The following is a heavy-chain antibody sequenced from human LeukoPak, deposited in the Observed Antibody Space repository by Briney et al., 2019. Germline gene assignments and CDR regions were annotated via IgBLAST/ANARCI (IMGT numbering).Heavy chain of an antibody. V-gene: IGHV3-30-3*01. CDR3: ARDAVVVADVFDY. CDR2: ISYDGSNK. D-gene: IGHD2-15*01. CDR1: GFTFSSYA. J-gene: IGHJ4*02. Sequence: GGSLRLSCAASGFTFSSYAMHWVRQAPGKGLEWVAVISYDGSNKYYAASVKGRFTISRDNSKNTLYLQMNSLRAEDTAVYYCARDAVVVADVFDYWGQGTLVTVSS.